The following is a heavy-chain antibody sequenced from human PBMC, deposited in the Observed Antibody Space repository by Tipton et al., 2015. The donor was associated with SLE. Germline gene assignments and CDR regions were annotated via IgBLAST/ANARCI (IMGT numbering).Heavy chain of an antibody. CDR2: ISSISRYL. CDR3: ARPNDSSGYYPWFDY. V-gene: IGHV3-21*01. Sequence: SLRLSCAASGFTFSSYSMNWVRQAPGKGLEWVSSISSISRYLYYADSVKGRFTISRDNAKNSLYLQMNSLRAEDTAVYYCARPNDSSGYYPWFDYWGQGNLVTVSS. J-gene: IGHJ4*02. CDR1: GFTFSSYS. D-gene: IGHD3-22*01.